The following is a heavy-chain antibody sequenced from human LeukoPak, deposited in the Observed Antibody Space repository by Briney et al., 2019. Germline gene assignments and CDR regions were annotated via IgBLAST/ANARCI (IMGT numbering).Heavy chain of an antibody. CDR2: IGTSGNSK. Sequence: GGSLTLSCAASGLTFTTYPMTWVRRAPGRGLEWVSAIGTSGNSKYYAVSVRGRFTVSRDNFKNSLYLQMDRVRAEDTAVYYCAAGLYYYGMDMWGQGTTVTVSS. D-gene: IGHD6-13*01. CDR3: AAGLYYYGMDM. V-gene: IGHV3-23*01. J-gene: IGHJ6*02. CDR1: GLTFTTYP.